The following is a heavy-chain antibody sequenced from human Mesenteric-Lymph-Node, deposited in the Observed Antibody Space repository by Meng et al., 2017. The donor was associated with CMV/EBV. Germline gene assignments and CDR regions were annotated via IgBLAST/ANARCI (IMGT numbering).Heavy chain of an antibody. J-gene: IGHJ6*02. CDR1: GFTFSGSA. Sequence: GESLKISCAASGFTFSGSAMHWVRQASGKGLEWVGRIRSKANSYATAYAASVKGRFTISRDDSKNTAYLQMNSLKTEDTAVYYCTRGAVPAAIRYYYYGMDVWGQGTTVTVSS. V-gene: IGHV3-73*01. CDR2: IRSKANSYAT. D-gene: IGHD2-2*01. CDR3: TRGAVPAAIRYYYYGMDV.